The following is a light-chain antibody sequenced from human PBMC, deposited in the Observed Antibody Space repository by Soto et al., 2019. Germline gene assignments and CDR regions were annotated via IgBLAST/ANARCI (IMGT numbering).Light chain of an antibody. J-gene: IGLJ1*01. Sequence: QSVLTQPPSASGTPGQRVTISCSGSSSNIGTNYVYWYQQVPGTAPKLLIYSNNQRPSGVPDRFSGSKSGNTASLTISGLQAEDEADYYCCSYAGSYTYVFGTGTKLTVL. CDR2: SNN. V-gene: IGLV1-47*02. CDR3: CSYAGSYTYV. CDR1: SSNIGTNY.